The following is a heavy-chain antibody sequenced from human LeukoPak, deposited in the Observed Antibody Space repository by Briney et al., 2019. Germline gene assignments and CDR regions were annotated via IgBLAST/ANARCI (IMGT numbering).Heavy chain of an antibody. Sequence: PSETLSLTCTVSGGSISSYYWSWIRQPPGKGLEWIGYIYYSGSTKYNSSLKSRVTISVDTSKNQFSLKLGSVTAADTAVYYRARSACGGDCYLVWGQGALVTVSS. CDR3: ARSACGGDCYLV. V-gene: IGHV4-59*01. D-gene: IGHD2-21*02. J-gene: IGHJ4*02. CDR1: GGSISSYY. CDR2: IYYSGST.